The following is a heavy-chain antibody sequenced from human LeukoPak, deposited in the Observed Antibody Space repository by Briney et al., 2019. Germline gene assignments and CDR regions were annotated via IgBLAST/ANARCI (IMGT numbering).Heavy chain of an antibody. D-gene: IGHD3-16*01. Sequence: SSETLSLTCTVSGGSISSYYWSWIRQPPGKGLEWMGNIYYSGSTNYNSSLKSRVTIPVDTSKNQISLKLRSVTAADTAVYYCARKGVSDLYYFDSWGQGTLVTVSS. CDR1: GGSISSYY. CDR2: IYYSGST. J-gene: IGHJ4*02. V-gene: IGHV4-59*08. CDR3: ARKGVSDLYYFDS.